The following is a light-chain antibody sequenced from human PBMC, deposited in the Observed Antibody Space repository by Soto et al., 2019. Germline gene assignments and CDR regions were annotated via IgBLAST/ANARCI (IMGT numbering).Light chain of an antibody. J-gene: IGLJ1*01. CDR3: SSYTSSSTFYV. CDR2: EVS. CDR1: SSDVGSYNR. V-gene: IGLV2-18*02. Sequence: QSVLTQPPSVSVSPGQSVTISCTGTSSDVGSYNRVSWYQQPPGTAPKLMIYEVSNRPSGVPDRFSGSKSGNTASLTISGLQAEDEADYYCSSYTSSSTFYVFGTGTKVTVL.